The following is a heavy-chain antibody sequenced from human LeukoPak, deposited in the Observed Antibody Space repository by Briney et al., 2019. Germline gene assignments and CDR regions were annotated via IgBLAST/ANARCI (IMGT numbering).Heavy chain of an antibody. CDR3: AREIAYNSSSGAFDI. J-gene: IGHJ3*02. CDR2: IIPIFGTA. Sequence: ASVKVSCKASGGTFSSYAISWVRQAPGQGLEWMGGIIPIFGTANYAQKFQGRVTITADKSTSTAYMELSSLRSEDTAVYYCAREIAYNSSSGAFDIWGQGTMVTVSS. V-gene: IGHV1-69*06. D-gene: IGHD6-6*01. CDR1: GGTFSSYA.